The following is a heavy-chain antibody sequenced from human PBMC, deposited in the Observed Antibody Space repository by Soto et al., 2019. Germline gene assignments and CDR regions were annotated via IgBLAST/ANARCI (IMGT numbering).Heavy chain of an antibody. V-gene: IGHV4-59*12. CDR1: GGSISSYY. CDR3: ARVTNGAYVSYFDP. Sequence: SETLSLTCTVSGGSISSYYWSWIRQPPGKGLEWIGYIYYSGSTNYNPSLKSRVTISVDTSKNQFSLKLSSVTAADTAVYYWARVTNGAYVSYFDPWGQGIQVTVSS. CDR2: IYYSGST. J-gene: IGHJ5*02. D-gene: IGHD3-16*01.